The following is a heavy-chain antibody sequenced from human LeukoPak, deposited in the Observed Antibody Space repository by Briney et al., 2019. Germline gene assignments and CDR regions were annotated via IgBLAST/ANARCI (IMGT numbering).Heavy chain of an antibody. CDR1: GFTFSSYW. CDR3: ARVSRGYCSSTSCPRTAEYFQH. Sequence: GGSLRPSCAASGFTFSSYWMSWVRQAPGKGLEWVANIKQDGSEKYYVDSVKGRFTISRDNAKNSLYLQMNSLRAEDTAVYYCARVSRGYCSSTSCPRTAEYFQHWGQGTLVTVSS. V-gene: IGHV3-7*03. CDR2: IKQDGSEK. J-gene: IGHJ1*01. D-gene: IGHD2-2*01.